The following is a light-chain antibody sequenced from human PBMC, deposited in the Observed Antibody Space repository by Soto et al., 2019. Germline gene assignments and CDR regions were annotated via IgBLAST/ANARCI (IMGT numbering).Light chain of an antibody. J-gene: IGLJ2*01. V-gene: IGLV1-40*01. Sequence: QSVLTQPPSVSGAPGQRVTISCTGSSSNIGAGYDVHWYQQLPGTAPKLLIYGSTNRPSGVPDRFSGSKSGTSASLAITGLQAEDEADYYCQSYDNSLSGLVFGGGTKLTVL. CDR1: SSNIGAGYD. CDR3: QSYDNSLSGLV. CDR2: GST.